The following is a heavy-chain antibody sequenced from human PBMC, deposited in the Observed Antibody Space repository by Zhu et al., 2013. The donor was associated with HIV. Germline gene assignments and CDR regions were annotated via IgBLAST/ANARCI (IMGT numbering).Heavy chain of an antibody. CDR2: IYHSGST. CDR3: AKECCSSTELVPLFFRNTFTTT. J-gene: IGHJ4*02. CDR1: GGSISSSNW. Sequence: QVQLQESGPGLVKPSGTLSLTCAVSGGSISSSNWWSWVRQPPGKGLEWIGEIYHSGSTNYNPSLKSRVTISVDKSKNQFSLKLSSVTAADTAVYYCAKECCSSTELVPLFFRNTFTTTRGQGTLGHRLL. D-gene: IGHD2-2*01. V-gene: IGHV4-4*02.